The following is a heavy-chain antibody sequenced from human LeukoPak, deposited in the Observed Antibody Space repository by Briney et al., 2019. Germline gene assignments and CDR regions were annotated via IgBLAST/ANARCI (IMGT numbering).Heavy chain of an antibody. J-gene: IGHJ4*02. CDR1: GGSISSGSYY. CDR2: IYYSGST. Sequence: PSETLSLTCTVAGGSISSGSYYWSWIRQPAWKGLERIGSIYYSGSTYYNPSLKSRVTISVDTSKNQFSLKLSSVTAADTAVYYCARDQEMATVNWGQGTLVTVSS. V-gene: IGHV4-39*07. CDR3: ARDQEMATVN. D-gene: IGHD5-24*01.